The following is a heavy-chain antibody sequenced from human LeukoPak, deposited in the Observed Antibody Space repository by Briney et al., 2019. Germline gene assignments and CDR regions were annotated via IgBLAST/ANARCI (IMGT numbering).Heavy chain of an antibody. D-gene: IGHD3-10*01. Sequence: GGSLRLSCAASGFTFSGFAMSWVRQAPGKGLQWVSAISDNSGTIYYADSVKGRFTISRDNSKNTLFLQMNSLRAEDTAVYYCAKYNGSGSYYHYWGQGTLVTVSS. CDR1: GFTFSGFA. V-gene: IGHV3-23*01. J-gene: IGHJ4*02. CDR2: ISDNSGTI. CDR3: AKYNGSGSYYHY.